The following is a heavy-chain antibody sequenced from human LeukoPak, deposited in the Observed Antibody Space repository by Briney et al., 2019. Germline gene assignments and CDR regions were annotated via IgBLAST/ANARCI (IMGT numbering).Heavy chain of an antibody. J-gene: IGHJ4*02. CDR2: IIPIFGTA. Sequence: GASVKVSCKASGGTFSTYAISWVRQAPGQGLEWMGGIIPIFGTANYAQNFQGRVTITADDSTSTAYMELSSLKSEDTAVYYCARSSHRGPPFDYWGQGTPVTVSS. CDR1: GGTFSTYA. V-gene: IGHV1-69*13. D-gene: IGHD6-25*01. CDR3: ARSSHRGPPFDY.